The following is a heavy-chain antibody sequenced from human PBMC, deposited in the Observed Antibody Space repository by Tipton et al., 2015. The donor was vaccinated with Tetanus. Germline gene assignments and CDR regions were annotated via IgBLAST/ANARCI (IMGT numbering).Heavy chain of an antibody. J-gene: IGHJ4*02. Sequence: GLVKPSETLSLTCSVSGGSLRSGDHYWSWIRQPPGKGLEWLAYISSSGSTNSNYSLKSRITMSRDTSKNQFSLKLTSVTAADTAVYYCARTNYNFPKKGPFDSWGQGTLVTVSS. CDR3: ARTNYNFPKKGPFDS. D-gene: IGHD3-3*01. CDR1: GGSLRSGDHY. CDR2: ISSSGST. V-gene: IGHV4-61*08.